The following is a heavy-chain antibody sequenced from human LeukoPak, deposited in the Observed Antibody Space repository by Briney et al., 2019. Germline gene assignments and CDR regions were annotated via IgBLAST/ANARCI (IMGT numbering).Heavy chain of an antibody. CDR1: GFTFSRYG. J-gene: IGHJ4*02. Sequence: GRSLRLSCAASGFTFSRYGMHWVRQAPGKGLEWMGWINPNSGGTNYAQKFQGRVTMTRDTSISTAYMELSRLRSDDTAVYYCARASYSSSWYVPHGATFDYWGQGTLVTVSS. CDR3: ARASYSSSWYVPHGATFDY. D-gene: IGHD6-13*01. CDR2: INPNSGGT. V-gene: IGHV1-2*02.